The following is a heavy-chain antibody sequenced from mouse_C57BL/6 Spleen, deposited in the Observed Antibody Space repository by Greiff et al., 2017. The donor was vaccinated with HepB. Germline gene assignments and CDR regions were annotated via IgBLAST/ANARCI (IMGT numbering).Heavy chain of an antibody. CDR2: ISDGGSYT. V-gene: IGHV5-4*01. Sequence: EVMLVESGGGLVKPGGSLKLSCAASGFTFSSYAMSWVRQTPEKRLEWVATISDGGSYTYYPDNVKGRFTISRDTAKNNLYLQMSHLKSEDTAMYYCAREDDGFWFAYWGQGTLVTVSA. D-gene: IGHD2-3*01. CDR3: AREDDGFWFAY. J-gene: IGHJ3*01. CDR1: GFTFSSYA.